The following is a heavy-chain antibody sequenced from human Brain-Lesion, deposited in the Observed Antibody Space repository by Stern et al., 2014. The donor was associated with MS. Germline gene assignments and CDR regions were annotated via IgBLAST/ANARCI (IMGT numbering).Heavy chain of an antibody. Sequence: VQLVESGGGFVQPGGSLRLSCAASGFTFSNYWMHWVRHAPGKGLVWVSRVNNDGRRTSYADSVKGRFTMSRDNAKNTLYLQMNSLRVEDTAIYYCARGERWFDSWGQGTLVTVSS. CDR1: GFTFSNYW. D-gene: IGHD3-10*01. CDR3: ARGERWFDS. J-gene: IGHJ5*01. V-gene: IGHV3-74*02. CDR2: VNNDGRRT.